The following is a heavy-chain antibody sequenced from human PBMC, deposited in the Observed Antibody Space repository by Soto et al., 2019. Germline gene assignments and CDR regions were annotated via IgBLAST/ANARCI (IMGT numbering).Heavy chain of an antibody. Sequence: QVQLVQSGAEVKKPGSSVKVSCKASGGTFSSYAISWVRQAPGQGLEWMGGIIPIFGTANYAQKFQGRVTITADKSTRTAYMELSSLRSEDTAVYYCARLIGDYYGSGSYYYYYYGMDVWGQGTTVTVSS. CDR1: GGTFSSYA. J-gene: IGHJ6*02. CDR3: ARLIGDYYGSGSYYYYYYGMDV. CDR2: IIPIFGTA. V-gene: IGHV1-69*06. D-gene: IGHD3-10*01.